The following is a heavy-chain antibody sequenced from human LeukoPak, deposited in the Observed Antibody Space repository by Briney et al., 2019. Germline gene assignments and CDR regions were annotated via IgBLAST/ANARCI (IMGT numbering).Heavy chain of an antibody. CDR1: GFTFSSYS. J-gene: IGHJ4*02. Sequence: EGSLRLSCAASGFTFSSYSMNWVRQAPGKGLEWVSSISSSSSYIYYADSVKGRFTISRDNAKNSLYLQMNSLRAEDTAVYYCARARSGYDCFDYWGQGTLVTVSS. V-gene: IGHV3-21*01. CDR3: ARARSGYDCFDY. D-gene: IGHD5-12*01. CDR2: ISSSSSYI.